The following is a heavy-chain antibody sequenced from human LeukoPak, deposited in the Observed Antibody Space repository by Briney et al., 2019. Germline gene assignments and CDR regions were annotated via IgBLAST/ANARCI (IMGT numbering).Heavy chain of an antibody. CDR1: LGTFSRYA. Sequence: ASVKVSCKASLGTFSRYAISWVRQAPGQGLEWMGGIIPIFGTAHYAQKFQGRVTITADESSTTAYMELRGLRSGDTAVYYCATDASIYDSRGYYYLWWGQGTLVTVSS. CDR2: IIPIFGTA. D-gene: IGHD3-22*01. V-gene: IGHV1-69*13. CDR3: ATDASIYDSRGYYYLW. J-gene: IGHJ4*02.